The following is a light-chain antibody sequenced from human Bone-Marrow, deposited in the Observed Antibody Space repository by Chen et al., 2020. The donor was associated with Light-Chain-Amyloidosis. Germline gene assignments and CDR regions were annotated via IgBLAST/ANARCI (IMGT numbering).Light chain of an antibody. V-gene: IGLV2-14*01. CDR2: DVS. J-gene: IGLJ2*01. Sequence: QSALTQPASVSGSPGQSITISCTGTSSDVGGYNYVSWYQQHPGKAPKLMIYDVSNRPSGVSKRFSGSKSGKTASLTISGLQAEDEADYYCSSYTGSSTLVFGGGTKLTVL. CDR1: SSDVGGYNY. CDR3: SSYTGSSTLV.